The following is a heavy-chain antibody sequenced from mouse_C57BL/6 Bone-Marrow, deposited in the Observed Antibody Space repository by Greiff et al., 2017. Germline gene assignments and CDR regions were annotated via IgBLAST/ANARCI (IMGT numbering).Heavy chain of an antibody. CDR1: GYTFTSYW. Sequence: QVQLQQSGAELVKPGASVKLSCKASGYTFTSYWMHWVKQRPGQGLEWIGLIHPNSGSTNYNEKFKSKATLTVDKSSSTAYMQLSSLTSEDSAVYDRAWNDGSSPAWFAYWGQGTLVTVSA. CDR2: IHPNSGST. D-gene: IGHD1-1*01. CDR3: AWNDGSSPAWFAY. V-gene: IGHV1-64*01. J-gene: IGHJ3*01.